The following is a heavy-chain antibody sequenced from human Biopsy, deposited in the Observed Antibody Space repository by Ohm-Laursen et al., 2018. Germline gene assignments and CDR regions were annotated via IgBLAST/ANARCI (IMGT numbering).Heavy chain of an antibody. D-gene: IGHD3-22*01. V-gene: IGHV4-34*01. CDR1: GESFNGYY. CDR2: IIHSGRT. CDR3: VRGVDYYDPYHYYALDV. Sequence: TLSLTCAVYGESFNGYYWSWIRQTPGKGLEWIGEIIHSGRTNYNPSLKSRVTISVDTSKNQFSLKVRSVTAADTAVYYCVRGVDYYDPYHYYALDVWGQGTTVTVSS. J-gene: IGHJ6*02.